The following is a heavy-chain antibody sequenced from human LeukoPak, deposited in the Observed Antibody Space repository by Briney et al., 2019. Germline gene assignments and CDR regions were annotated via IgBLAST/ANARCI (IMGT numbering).Heavy chain of an antibody. V-gene: IGHV3-48*03. CDR1: GFTFSSYE. CDR3: ARVGLLWFGELFSDY. Sequence: GGSLRLSCAASGFTFSSYEMNWVRQAPGKGLEWVTYISSSGSTIYYADSVKGRFTISRDNAKNSLHLQMNSLRAEDTAVYYCARVGLLWFGELFSDYWGQGTLVTVSS. J-gene: IGHJ4*02. D-gene: IGHD3-10*01. CDR2: ISSSGSTI.